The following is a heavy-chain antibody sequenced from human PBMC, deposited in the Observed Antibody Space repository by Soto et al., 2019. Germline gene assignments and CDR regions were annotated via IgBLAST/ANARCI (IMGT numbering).Heavy chain of an antibody. CDR3: ARVDILTVYGCMDV. Sequence: GESLKISCKGSGYSFTSYWIGWVRQMPGKGLEWMGIIYPGDSDTYYSPSLKSRVTISVDTSKNQFSLKLNSVTAADTAVYYCARVDILTVYGCMDVWGQGTTVTVSS. D-gene: IGHD3-9*01. J-gene: IGHJ6*02. CDR1: GYSFTSYW. V-gene: IGHV5-51*06. CDR2: IYPGDSDT.